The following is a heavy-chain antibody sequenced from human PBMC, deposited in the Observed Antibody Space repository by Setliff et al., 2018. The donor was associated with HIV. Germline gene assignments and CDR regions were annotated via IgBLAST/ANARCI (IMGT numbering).Heavy chain of an antibody. CDR2: INRYGPTI. J-gene: IGHJ4*02. CDR1: GFNFGSYS. D-gene: IGHD6-19*01. Sequence: GGSLRLSCAASGFNFGSYSLNWVRQAPGKGMEWVSYINRYGPTIYYADSVKGRFTISRDNSKNMVYLEMNNLRGEDSAVYYCARDPAMSGWALADWGQGTQVTVSS. CDR3: ARDPAMSGWALAD. V-gene: IGHV3-48*04.